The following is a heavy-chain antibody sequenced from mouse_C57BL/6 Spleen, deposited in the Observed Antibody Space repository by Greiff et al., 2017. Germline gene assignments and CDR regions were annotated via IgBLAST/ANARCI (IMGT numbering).Heavy chain of an antibody. J-gene: IGHJ1*03. CDR2: IDPETGGT. CDR3: TGSNYYCSSYDWYFDV. D-gene: IGHD1-1*01. V-gene: IGHV1-15*01. Sequence: QVQLQQSGAELVRPGASVTLSCKASGYTFTDYDMHWVKQTPVHGLEWIGAIDPETGGTAYKQKFKGKAILTADKSSSTAYMELRSLTSEDSAVYDCTGSNYYCSSYDWYFDVWGTGTTVTVSS. CDR1: GYTFTDYD.